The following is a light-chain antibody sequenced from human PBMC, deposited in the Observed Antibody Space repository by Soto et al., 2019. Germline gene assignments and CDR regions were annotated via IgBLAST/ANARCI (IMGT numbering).Light chain of an antibody. CDR3: CSADNRPSAVV. Sequence: QSALTQPASVSGSPGQSITISCTGTSSDVGNYNLVSWYQHHPGTAPKLMIYEVTKRPSGVSSRFSGSKSGNTASLTISGLLAEDEADDYCCSADNRPSAVVFGGGTKLTVL. J-gene: IGLJ2*01. CDR2: EVT. CDR1: SSDVGNYNL. V-gene: IGLV2-23*02.